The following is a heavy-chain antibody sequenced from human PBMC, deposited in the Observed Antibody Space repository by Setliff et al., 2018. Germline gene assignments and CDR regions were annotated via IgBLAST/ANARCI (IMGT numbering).Heavy chain of an antibody. CDR1: GYTLSKYY. V-gene: IGHV1-46*03. J-gene: IGHJ3*02. CDR2: INPSGGLT. CDR3: ARDRFYNSWSGTSITAPHDAYDI. D-gene: IGHD3-3*01. Sequence: GASVKVSCKASGYTLSKYYMHWVRQAPGQGLEWMGIINPSGGLTKYAQKFQGRVTMTSDTSTNTVYLEVSSLRSEDTAVYFCARDRFYNSWSGTSITAPHDAYDIWGQGTRGTVS.